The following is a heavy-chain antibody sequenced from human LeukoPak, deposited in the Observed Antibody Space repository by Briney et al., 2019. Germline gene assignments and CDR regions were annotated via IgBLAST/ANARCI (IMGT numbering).Heavy chain of an antibody. CDR2: ITGNAGLI. CDR1: GFPFGTYA. J-gene: IGHJ4*02. CDR3: AKDRIPDGYYSIDY. Sequence: GGSRRLSGAASGFPFGTYAMNWFGKPPGKGREGVSVITGNAGLIAYADSVKGRFTISRDNYKNTLYLQMNSLSAEDTARYYCAKDRIPDGYYSIDYWGQGTPVTVSS. V-gene: IGHV3-23*01. D-gene: IGHD3-3*01.